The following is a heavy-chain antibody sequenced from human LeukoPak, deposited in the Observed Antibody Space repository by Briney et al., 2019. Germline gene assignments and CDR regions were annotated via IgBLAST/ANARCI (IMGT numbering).Heavy chain of an antibody. Sequence: PGGSLRLSCAASGFTVSSSYMSWVRQAAGKGLEWIGEINHSGSTNYNPSLKSRVTISVDTSKNQFSLKLSSVTAADTAVYYCAREIQYYYGSGSYEFFDYWGQGTLVTVSS. V-gene: IGHV4-34*01. CDR2: INHSGST. CDR3: AREIQYYYGSGSYEFFDY. CDR1: GFTVSSSY. D-gene: IGHD3-10*01. J-gene: IGHJ4*02.